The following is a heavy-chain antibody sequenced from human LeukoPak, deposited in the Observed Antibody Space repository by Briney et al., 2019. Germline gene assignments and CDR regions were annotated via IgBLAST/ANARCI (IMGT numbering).Heavy chain of an antibody. CDR1: GFTFDDYA. CDR2: ISWNGGSI. Sequence: GGSLRLSCAASGFTFDDYAMHWVRQAPGEGLEWVSGISWNGGSIGYADSVKGRFTISRDNAKNSLYLQMNSLRAEDTALYYCAKGALWFGESSYFDYWGQGTLVTVSS. V-gene: IGHV3-9*01. CDR3: AKGALWFGESSYFDY. J-gene: IGHJ4*02. D-gene: IGHD3-10*01.